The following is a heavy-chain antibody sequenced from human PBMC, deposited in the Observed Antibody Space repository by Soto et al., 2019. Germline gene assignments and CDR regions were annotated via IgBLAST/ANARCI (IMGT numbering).Heavy chain of an antibody. D-gene: IGHD6-13*01. CDR1: GASITGSSY. CDR2: FSLSGTT. CDR3: ARGMAPPGAPAWYYFDS. V-gene: IGHV4-4*07. J-gene: IGHJ4*02. Sequence: SETLSLTCTVSGASITGSSYWSWIRQPAGKGLEWIGRFSLSGTTNYNPSLRSRVTMSADVSKNQFSLRLTSVTAADTALYYCARGMAPPGAPAWYYFDSWGQGTLVTVSS.